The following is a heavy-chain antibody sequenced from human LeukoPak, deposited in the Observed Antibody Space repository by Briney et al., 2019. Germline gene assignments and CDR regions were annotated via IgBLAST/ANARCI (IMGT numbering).Heavy chain of an antibody. D-gene: IGHD2-2*02. CDR2: IIPILGIA. CDR3: ARGVPAAIDWFDP. Sequence: ASVKVSCKASVGTFSSYAISWVRQAPGQGLEWMGRIIPILGIANYAQKFQGRVTITADKSTSTAYMELSSLRSEDTAVYYCARGVPAAIDWFDPWGQGTLVTVSS. V-gene: IGHV1-69*04. CDR1: VGTFSSYA. J-gene: IGHJ5*02.